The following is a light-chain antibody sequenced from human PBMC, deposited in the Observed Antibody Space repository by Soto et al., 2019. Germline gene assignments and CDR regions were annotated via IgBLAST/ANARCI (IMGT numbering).Light chain of an antibody. CDR3: QQYSSWPLT. CDR2: GAS. CDR1: PSVSSN. Sequence: EMVMTQSPATLSVSPGERATLSCRASPSVSSNLAWYQQKPGQAPRLLIYGASTRATGIPARFSGSGSGTEFSLTISSLQSEDFAVYYCQQYSSWPLTFGGGTKVEIK. V-gene: IGKV3-15*01. J-gene: IGKJ4*01.